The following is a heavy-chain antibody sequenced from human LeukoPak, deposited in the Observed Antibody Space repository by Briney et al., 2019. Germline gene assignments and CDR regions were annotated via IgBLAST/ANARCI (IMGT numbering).Heavy chain of an antibody. J-gene: IGHJ6*03. CDR3: ARGGPYDFWSGYSYYYYYYMDV. D-gene: IGHD3-3*01. CDR1: GFTFSSYW. CDR2: INGDGRNI. Sequence: PGGSLRLSCVASGFTFSSYWMHWVRQAPRKGLVWVSRINGDGRNINYADSVRGRFTISRDNSKNTLYLQMNSLRAEDTAVYYCARGGPYDFWSGYSYYYYYYMDVWGKGTTVTVSS. V-gene: IGHV3-74*01.